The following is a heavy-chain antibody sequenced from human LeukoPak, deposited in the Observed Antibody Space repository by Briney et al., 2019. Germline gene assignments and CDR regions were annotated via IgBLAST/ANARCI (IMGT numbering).Heavy chain of an antibody. Sequence: SETLSLTCAVYGGSFSGYYWSWIRQPPGKGLEWIGETNHSGSTNYNPSLKSRVTISVDTSKNQFSLKLSSVTAADTAVYYCARGSPIVVATSFDYWGQGTLVTVSS. CDR1: GGSFSGYY. J-gene: IGHJ4*02. CDR3: ARGSPIVVATSFDY. D-gene: IGHD3-22*01. V-gene: IGHV4-34*01. CDR2: TNHSGST.